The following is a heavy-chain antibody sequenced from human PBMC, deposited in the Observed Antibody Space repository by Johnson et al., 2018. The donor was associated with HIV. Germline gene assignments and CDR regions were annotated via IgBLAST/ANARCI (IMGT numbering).Heavy chain of an antibody. CDR3: ARGGYYDSSGHDAFDI. D-gene: IGHD3-22*01. CDR2: IKQDGNEK. Sequence: EQLVESGGGLVQPGGSLRLSCAASRFTFSSYWMNWVRQAPGKGLKWVANIKQDGNEKYYVDSVKGRFTISRDNAKNSLYLQMNSLRAEDTAVYYCARGGYYDSSGHDAFDIWGQGTMVTVSS. V-gene: IGHV3-7*01. CDR1: RFTFSSYW. J-gene: IGHJ3*02.